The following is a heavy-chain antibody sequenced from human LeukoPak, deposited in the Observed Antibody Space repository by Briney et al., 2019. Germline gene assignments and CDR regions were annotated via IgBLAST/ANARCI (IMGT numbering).Heavy chain of an antibody. CDR3: ARDPQTWSSGWGPLDY. CDR1: GFTFSSYW. Sequence: PGGSLRLSCAASGFTFSSYWMNWARQAPGKGLEWVASINHNGNVNYYVDSVKGRFTISRDNAKNSLYLQMSNLRAEETAVYYCARDPQTWSSGWGPLDYWGQGTLVTVSS. J-gene: IGHJ4*02. CDR2: INHNGNVN. D-gene: IGHD6-19*01. V-gene: IGHV3-7*01.